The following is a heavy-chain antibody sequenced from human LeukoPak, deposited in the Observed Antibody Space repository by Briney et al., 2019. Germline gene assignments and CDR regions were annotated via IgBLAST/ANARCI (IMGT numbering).Heavy chain of an antibody. CDR2: IWYDGSNK. V-gene: IGHV3-33*01. CDR3: ARGVAYYDFWSGYTNDY. D-gene: IGHD3-3*01. Sequence: PGRSLRLSCAASGFTFSSYGMHWVRQAPGKGLEWVAVIWYDGSNKCYADSVKGRFTISRDNSKNTLYLQMNSLRAEDTVVYYCARGVAYYDFWSGYTNDYWGQGTLVTVSS. J-gene: IGHJ4*02. CDR1: GFTFSSYG.